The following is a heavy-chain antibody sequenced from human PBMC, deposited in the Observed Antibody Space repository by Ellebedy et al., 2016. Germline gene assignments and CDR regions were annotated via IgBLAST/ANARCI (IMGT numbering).Heavy chain of an antibody. CDR3: PRSPGGYYDGA. CDR1: GFTFSAYW. D-gene: IGHD3-16*01. J-gene: IGHJ5*02. Sequence: HTGGSLRLSCAASGFTFSAYWMHWVRQAPGKGLVWVSRISPDGSSTNYADSVKGRFTISRDNAKNTLYLQMNSLRVEDTAIYYCPRSPGGYYDGAWGQGTLVTVSS. CDR2: ISPDGSST. V-gene: IGHV3-74*01.